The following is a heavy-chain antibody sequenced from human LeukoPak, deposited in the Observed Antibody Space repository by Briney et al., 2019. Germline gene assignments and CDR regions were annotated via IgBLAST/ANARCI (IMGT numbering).Heavy chain of an antibody. CDR3: ARDFAAAIDY. D-gene: IGHD2-2*01. CDR1: GFTFSSYS. J-gene: IGHJ4*02. CDR2: ISSSSSYI. Sequence: GGSLRLSCAASGFTFSSYSMNWVRQAPGKGLEWVSSISSSSSYIYYADSVKGRFTISRDNAKNSLYLQMNSLRAKDTAVYYCARDFAAAIDYWGQGTLVTVSS. V-gene: IGHV3-21*01.